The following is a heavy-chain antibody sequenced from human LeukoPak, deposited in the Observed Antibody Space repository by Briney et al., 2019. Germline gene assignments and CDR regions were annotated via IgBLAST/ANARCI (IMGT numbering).Heavy chain of an antibody. J-gene: IGHJ4*02. Sequence: ASVKVSCKASGYTFTSYGISWVRQAPGQGLEWMGWINPNSGGTNYAQKFQGRVTMTRDTSISTAYMELSRLRSDDTAVYYCARGATAVAGWGSYFDYWGQGTLVTVSS. CDR2: INPNSGGT. CDR1: GYTFTSYG. V-gene: IGHV1-2*02. CDR3: ARGATAVAGWGSYFDY. D-gene: IGHD6-19*01.